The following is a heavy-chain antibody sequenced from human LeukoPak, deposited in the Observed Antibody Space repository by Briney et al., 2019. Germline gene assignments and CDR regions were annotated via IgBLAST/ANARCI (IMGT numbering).Heavy chain of an antibody. V-gene: IGHV3-7*01. J-gene: IGHJ5*02. CDR3: ARDLGYGALDP. Sequence: GGSLRLSCAASGFTFSTYAIHWVRQAPGKGLEWVALINPDGSQTNYVDSVKGRFTISRDNAENSLYLQMNSLRAEDTAVYYCARDLGYGALDPWGQGTLVIVSS. D-gene: IGHD4-17*01. CDR2: INPDGSQT. CDR1: GFTFSTYA.